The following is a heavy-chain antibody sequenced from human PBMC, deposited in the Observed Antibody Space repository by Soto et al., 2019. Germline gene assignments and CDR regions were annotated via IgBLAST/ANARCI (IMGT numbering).Heavy chain of an antibody. V-gene: IGHV4-34*01. Sequence: SETLSLTCAVYGGSFSGYYWSWIRQPPGKGLEWIGEVNHSGSTNYNPSHKSRVTISVDTSKNQFSLKLSSVTAADTAVYYCVRAPQGSGSYYAPYYYYGMDVWGQGTTVTVSS. J-gene: IGHJ6*02. CDR3: VRAPQGSGSYYAPYYYYGMDV. CDR1: GGSFSGYY. CDR2: VNHSGST. D-gene: IGHD3-10*01.